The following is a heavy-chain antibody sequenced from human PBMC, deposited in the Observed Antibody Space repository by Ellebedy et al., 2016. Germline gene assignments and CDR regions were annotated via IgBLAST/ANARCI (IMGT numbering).Heavy chain of an antibody. CDR1: GFTFSSYA. V-gene: IGHV3-66*04. CDR3: ARQGYYYYGMDV. J-gene: IGHJ6*02. Sequence: GGSLRLXXAASGFTFSSYAMSWVRQAPGKGLEWVSVIYSGGSTYYADSVKGRFTISRDNSKNTLYLQMSSLRAEDTAVYYCARQGYYYYGMDVWGQGTTVTVSS. CDR2: IYSGGST.